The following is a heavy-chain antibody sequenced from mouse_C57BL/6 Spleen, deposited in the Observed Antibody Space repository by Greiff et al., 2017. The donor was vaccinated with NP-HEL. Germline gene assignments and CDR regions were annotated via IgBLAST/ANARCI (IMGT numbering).Heavy chain of an antibody. V-gene: IGHV1-74*01. CDR3: AIGFDYYGSSGYYAMDY. J-gene: IGHJ4*01. Sequence: VQLQQPGAELVKPGASVKVSCKASGYTFTSYWMHWVKQRPGQGLEWIGRIHPSDSDTNYNQKFKGKATLTVDKSSSTACMQLSSLTSEDSAVYYCAIGFDYYGSSGYYAMDYWGQGTSVTVSS. CDR1: GYTFTSYW. CDR2: IHPSDSDT. D-gene: IGHD1-1*01.